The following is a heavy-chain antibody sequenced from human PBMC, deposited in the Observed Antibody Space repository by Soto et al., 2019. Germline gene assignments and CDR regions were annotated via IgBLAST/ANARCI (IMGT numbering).Heavy chain of an antibody. CDR2: ISTSGGRP. CDR1: GITFSNYA. Sequence: PGGSLRLSCTASGITFSNYAMSWVRQTPRKGLEWVSTISTSGGRPYYADSVKGGFTISRDNSKNTLYLQMNSLRAEDTAVYYCAKDPDRYDYVWGTFRYIDHWGLGTRVTVSS. J-gene: IGHJ4*02. D-gene: IGHD3-16*02. CDR3: AKDPDRYDYVWGTFRYIDH. V-gene: IGHV3-23*01.